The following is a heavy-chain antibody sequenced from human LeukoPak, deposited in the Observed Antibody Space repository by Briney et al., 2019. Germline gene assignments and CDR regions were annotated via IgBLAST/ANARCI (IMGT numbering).Heavy chain of an antibody. D-gene: IGHD6-19*01. Sequence: GGSLRLSCAASGIYWMHWVRQAPGKGLVWVSHINSDGSWTSYADSVKGRFTISRDNSKNTLYLQMNSLRPEDTAVYYCARDWGRRYSSGWYGDFDYWGQGTLVTVSS. CDR2: INSDGSWT. V-gene: IGHV3-74*01. CDR1: GIYW. J-gene: IGHJ4*02. CDR3: ARDWGRRYSSGWYGDFDY.